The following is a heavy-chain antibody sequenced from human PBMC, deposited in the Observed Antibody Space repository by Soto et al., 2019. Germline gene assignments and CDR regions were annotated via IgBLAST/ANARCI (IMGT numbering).Heavy chain of an antibody. CDR2: IYYSGST. CDR1: GGSISSSSYY. CDR3: ARHWRYYDSSGYYRDYGMDV. Sequence: SETLSLTCTVSGGSISSSSYYWGWIRQPPGKGLEWIGSIYYSGSTYYNPSLKSRVTISVDTSKNQFSLKLSSVTAADTAVYYCARHWRYYDSSGYYRDYGMDVWGQGTTVTVS. D-gene: IGHD3-22*01. J-gene: IGHJ6*02. V-gene: IGHV4-39*01.